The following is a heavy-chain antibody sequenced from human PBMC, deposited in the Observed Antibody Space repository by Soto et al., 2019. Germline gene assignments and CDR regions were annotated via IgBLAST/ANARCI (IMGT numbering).Heavy chain of an antibody. J-gene: IGHJ6*02. CDR3: TTLDDGYSYGYLSWHYYYYYGMDV. CDR1: GFTFSNAW. CDR2: IKSKTDGGTT. Sequence: PGGSLRLSCAASGFTFSNAWMNWVRQAPGKGLEWVGRIKSKTDGGTTDYAAPVKGRFTISRDDSKNTLYLQMNSLKTEDTAVYYCTTLDDGYSYGYLSWHYYYYYGMDVWGQGTTVTVSS. D-gene: IGHD5-18*01. V-gene: IGHV3-15*07.